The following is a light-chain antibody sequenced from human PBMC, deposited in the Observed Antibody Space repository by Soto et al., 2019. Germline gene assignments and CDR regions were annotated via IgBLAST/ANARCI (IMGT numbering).Light chain of an antibody. CDR1: SSDIGGYNY. Sequence: ALTQPASVSGSPGQSITISCTGGSSDIGGYNYVSWFQQHPGKVPKLMIYEVTNRPSGVSNRFSGSKSGSTASLTISGLQAEDEADYYCSSYTSSNTLVFGTGTKVTVL. CDR2: EVT. CDR3: SSYTSSNTLV. V-gene: IGLV2-14*01. J-gene: IGLJ1*01.